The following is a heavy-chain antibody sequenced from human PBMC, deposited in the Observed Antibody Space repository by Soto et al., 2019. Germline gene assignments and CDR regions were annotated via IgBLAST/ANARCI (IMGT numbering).Heavy chain of an antibody. Sequence: QVQLVESGGGVVQPGRSLRLSCAASGFTFSTYGMHWVRQAPGKGPEWVALIWHDGRDTRYADSVKGRFTISRDNSKNALYLQMNSLRVEDTAVYYCATEYNIHSRVYVDHWGQGTLVTVSS. CDR3: ATEYNIHSRVYVDH. CDR2: IWHDGRDT. D-gene: IGHD1-1*01. CDR1: GFTFSTYG. V-gene: IGHV3-33*01. J-gene: IGHJ4*02.